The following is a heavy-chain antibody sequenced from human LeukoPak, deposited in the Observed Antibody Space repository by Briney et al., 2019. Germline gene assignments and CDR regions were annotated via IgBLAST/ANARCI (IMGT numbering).Heavy chain of an antibody. V-gene: IGHV3-11*03. J-gene: IGHJ4*02. CDR2: ISSSSSYT. D-gene: IGHD4-23*01. CDR1: GFTFSDYY. CDR3: ARHGPDYGGNFDY. Sequence: GGSLRLSCAASGFTFSDYYMSWIRQAAGKGLEGVSYISSSSSYTNSADSVKGRFTISRDNAKNSLFLQMNSLRAEDTAVYYCARHGPDYGGNFDYWGQGALVTVSS.